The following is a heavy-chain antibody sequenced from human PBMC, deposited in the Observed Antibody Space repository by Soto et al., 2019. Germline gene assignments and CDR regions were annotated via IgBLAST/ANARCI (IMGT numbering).Heavy chain of an antibody. J-gene: IGHJ5*02. CDR2: IYYSGST. D-gene: IGHD6-13*01. CDR3: ARDRGIAAAGEFDP. Sequence: SETLSLTCPVSGGSISSGGYYWSWIRQHPGKGLEWIGYIYYSGSTYYNPSLKSRVTISVDTSKNQFSLKLSSVTAADTAVYYCARDRGIAAAGEFDPWGQGTLVTVSS. V-gene: IGHV4-31*03. CDR1: GGSISSGGYY.